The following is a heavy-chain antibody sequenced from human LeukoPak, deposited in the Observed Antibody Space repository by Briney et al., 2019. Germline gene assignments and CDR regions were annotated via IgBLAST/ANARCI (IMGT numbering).Heavy chain of an antibody. Sequence: PSETLSLTCAVSGYSIRSAYYWGWIRQPPGKGLEWIGSLHHRGTTYYNPSLRSRVTISVDMSKNHFSLKLTSVAAADTAVYHCARMGESRSFDYWGQGTLVTVSS. CDR1: GYSIRSAYY. CDR3: ARMGESRSFDY. V-gene: IGHV4-38-2*01. D-gene: IGHD2-21*01. CDR2: LHHRGTT. J-gene: IGHJ4*02.